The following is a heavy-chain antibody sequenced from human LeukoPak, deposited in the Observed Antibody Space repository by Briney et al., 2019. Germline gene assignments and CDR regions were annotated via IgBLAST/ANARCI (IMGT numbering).Heavy chain of an antibody. CDR1: GFTFSDYY. D-gene: IGHD3-3*01. J-gene: IGHJ6*03. V-gene: IGHV3-11*04. CDR3: ARVARVLRFLEWFYMDV. Sequence: PGGSLRLSCAASGFTFSDYYMSWIRQAPGKGLEWVSYISSSGSTIYYADSVKGRFTISRDNAKNSLYLQMNSLRAEDTAVYYCARVARVLRFLEWFYMDVWGKGTTVTVSS. CDR2: ISSSGSTI.